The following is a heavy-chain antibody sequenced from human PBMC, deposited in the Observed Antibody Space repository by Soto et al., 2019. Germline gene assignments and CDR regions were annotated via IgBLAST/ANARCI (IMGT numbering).Heavy chain of an antibody. J-gene: IGHJ5*01. CDR2: VAYDGSKT. Sequence: QVQLVESGGGVVQPGRSLRLTCAASGFTFSSNGMHWVRQAPGKGLEWVALVAYDGSKTYYGDSVRGRFTISRDNSENTLYLQRDSLRAADTAVYYCARWVGGSMYDNSGKYDSWGQGTLVTVSS. V-gene: IGHV3-30*03. CDR3: ARWVGGSMYDNSGKYDS. D-gene: IGHD3-22*01. CDR1: GFTFSSNG.